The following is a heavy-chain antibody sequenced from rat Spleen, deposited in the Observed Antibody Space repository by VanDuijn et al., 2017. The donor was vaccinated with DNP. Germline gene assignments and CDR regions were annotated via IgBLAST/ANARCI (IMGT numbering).Heavy chain of an antibody. CDR2: MWYDGDT. Sequence: QVQLKESGPGLVQPSQTLSLTCAVSGFSLTSYGVSWVRQPSGKGPEWMGKMWYDGDTAYNSALKSRLSIRRDTSKSQVFLKMNSLQTDDTAMYFCASLNYGSYGYWGQGVMVTVSS. CDR3: ASLNYGSYGY. V-gene: IGHV2-16*01. J-gene: IGHJ2*01. CDR1: GFSLTSYG. D-gene: IGHD1-3*01.